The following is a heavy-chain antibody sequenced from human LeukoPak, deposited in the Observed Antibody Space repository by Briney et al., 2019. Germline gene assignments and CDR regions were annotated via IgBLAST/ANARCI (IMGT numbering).Heavy chain of an antibody. Sequence: GESLKISCKGSGYSFTSYWIGWVRQMPGKGLEWMGIIYPGDSDTRYSPSFQGQVTISADKSISTAYLQWSSLKASDTAMYYCAREVRGVDYYYGMEVWGQGTTVTVS. D-gene: IGHD3-10*01. V-gene: IGHV5-51*01. CDR2: IYPGDSDT. CDR3: AREVRGVDYYYGMEV. CDR1: GYSFTSYW. J-gene: IGHJ6*02.